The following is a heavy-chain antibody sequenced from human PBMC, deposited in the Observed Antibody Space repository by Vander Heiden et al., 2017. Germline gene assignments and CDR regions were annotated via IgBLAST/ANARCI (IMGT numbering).Heavy chain of an antibody. V-gene: IGHV3-23*01. CDR3: AKMRSVQYGDYLYYFDY. D-gene: IGHD4-17*01. CDR1: GFPFQTYA. CDR2: VSGTDGST. Sequence: EVQLLDSGGGLVQPGGSLRLSCGASGFPFQTYAMSWVRQAPGKGREWVSSVSGTDGSTYYADSVRGRFTISRDISNNTLFLQMNSLRAEDTAVYYCAKMRSVQYGDYLYYFDYWGQGALVTVSS. J-gene: IGHJ4*02.